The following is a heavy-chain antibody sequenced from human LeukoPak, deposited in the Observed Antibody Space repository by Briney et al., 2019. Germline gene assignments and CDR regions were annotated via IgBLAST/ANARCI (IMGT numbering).Heavy chain of an antibody. CDR2: INPNSGGT. D-gene: IGHD2-15*01. CDR3: ARDPRGVVVAATPYYYYYYYMDV. CDR1: GYTFTGYY. Sequence: ASVKVSCKASGYTFTGYYMHWVRQAPGQGLEWMGRINPNSGGTNYAQKFQGRVTMTRDTSISTAYMELSRPKSDDTAVYYCARDPRGVVVAATPYYYYYYYMDVWGKGTTVTVSS. V-gene: IGHV1-2*06. J-gene: IGHJ6*03.